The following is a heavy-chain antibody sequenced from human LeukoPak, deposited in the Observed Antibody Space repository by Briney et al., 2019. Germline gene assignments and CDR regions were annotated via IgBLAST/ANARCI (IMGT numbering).Heavy chain of an antibody. CDR3: GRDLSYCGGDCYSDAFDI. J-gene: IGHJ3*02. CDR1: GGTFSSYA. V-gene: IGHV1-69*01. CDR2: IIPIFGTA. Sequence: GSSVKVSCKASGGTFSSYAISWVRQAPGQGLEWMGGIIPIFGTANYAQKFQGRVTITADESTSTAYMELSSLRSEDTAVYYCGRDLSYCGGDCYSDAFDIWGQGTMVTVSS. D-gene: IGHD2-21*01.